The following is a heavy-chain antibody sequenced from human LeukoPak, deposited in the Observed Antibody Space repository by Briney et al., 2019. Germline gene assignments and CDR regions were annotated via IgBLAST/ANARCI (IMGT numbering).Heavy chain of an antibody. CDR3: ARRDRNTWSLSSSSEKDSGFDN. J-gene: IGHJ4*02. CDR1: GYTFIHYW. D-gene: IGHD2-15*01. CDR2: IRPGDSET. V-gene: IGHV5-51*01. Sequence: GESLRISCQTSGYTFIHYWIGWVRQMPGKGLEWVGIIRPGDSETRYSPSFEGQVTISADKSVTTAYLQWGSLKASDTAIYYCARRDRNTWSLSSSSEKDSGFDNWGQGTLVTVSS.